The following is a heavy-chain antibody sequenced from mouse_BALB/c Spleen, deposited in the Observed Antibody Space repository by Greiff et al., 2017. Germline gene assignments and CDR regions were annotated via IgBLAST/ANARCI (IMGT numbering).Heavy chain of an antibody. CDR2: ISDGGSYT. D-gene: IGHD2-3*01. CDR1: GFTFSDYY. Sequence: EVMLVESGGGLVKPGGSLKLSCAASGFTFSDYYMYWVRQTPEKRLEWVATISDGGSYTYYPDSVKGRFTISRDNAKNNLYLQMSSLKSEDTAMYYCARGGYYSYYAMDYWGQGTSVTVSS. CDR3: ARGGYYSYYAMDY. V-gene: IGHV5-4*02. J-gene: IGHJ4*01.